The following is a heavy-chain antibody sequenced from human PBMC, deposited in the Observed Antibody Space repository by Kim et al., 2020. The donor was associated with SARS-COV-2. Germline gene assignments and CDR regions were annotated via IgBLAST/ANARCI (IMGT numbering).Heavy chain of an antibody. D-gene: IGHD3-16*02. CDR2: ISSSSSYT. CDR1: GFTFSDYY. Sequence: GGSLRLSCAASGFTFSDYYMSWIRQAPGKGLEWVSYISSSSSYTNYAVSVKGRFTISRDNAKNSLYLQRNSLRAEDTAVYYCARVGDDYVWGSYRDYYYYYCMDVWSQGHTVTVSS. V-gene: IGHV3-11*05. J-gene: IGHJ6*02. CDR3: ARVGDDYVWGSYRDYYYYYCMDV.